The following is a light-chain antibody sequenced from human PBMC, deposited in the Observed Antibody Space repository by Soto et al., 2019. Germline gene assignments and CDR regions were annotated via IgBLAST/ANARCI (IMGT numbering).Light chain of an antibody. V-gene: IGKV3-20*01. CDR1: QTVRNNY. J-gene: IGKJ4*01. CDR2: DAS. Sequence: EFVLPQSPGTLSLSPGESATLSCRASQTVRNNYLAWYQQKPGQAPRLLIYDASSRATGIPDRFSGGGSGTDFTLTISRLEPEEFAVYYCQQFSSYPLTVGGGTKVDIK. CDR3: QQFSSYPLT.